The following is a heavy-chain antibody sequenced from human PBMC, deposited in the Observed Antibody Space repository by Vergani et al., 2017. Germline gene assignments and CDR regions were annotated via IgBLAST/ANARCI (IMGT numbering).Heavy chain of an antibody. CDR2: IHSRENT. Sequence: QVQLQESGPGLVKSSETLSLTCSVSFYSIRNLSCNWIRQPPGKGLEWIGSIHSRENTNYNPSLKTRVTISVDTSKNQFSLKLTAVTAADTAVYYFARDGGKYDKDALDVRGQGTNVTVTS. V-gene: IGHV4-59*11. J-gene: IGHJ3*01. CDR1: FYSIRNLS. CDR3: ARDGGKYDKDALDV. D-gene: IGHD2-15*01.